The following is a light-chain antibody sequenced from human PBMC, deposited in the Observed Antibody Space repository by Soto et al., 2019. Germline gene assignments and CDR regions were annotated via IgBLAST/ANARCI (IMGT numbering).Light chain of an antibody. J-gene: IGKJ1*01. CDR1: QTISSW. CDR3: QHYNIYSEA. V-gene: IGKV1-5*03. Sequence: DIQMTQSPYTLSGSVGDRVTITCRASQTISSWLAWYQQKPGKAPKLLIYKASTLRSGVPSRFSGSGSGTEFTLTISSLQPDDFATYYCQHYNIYSEAFGQGTKVDIK. CDR2: KAS.